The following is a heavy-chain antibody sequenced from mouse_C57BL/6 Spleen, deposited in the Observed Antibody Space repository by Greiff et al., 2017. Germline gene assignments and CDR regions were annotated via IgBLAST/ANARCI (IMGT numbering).Heavy chain of an antibody. CDR2: IDPSDSYT. Sequence: QVQLQQSGAELVRPGTSVKLSCKASGYTFTSYWMHWVKQRPGQGLEWIGVIDPSDSYTNYNQKFKGKATLTVDTSSSTAYMQLSSLTSEESAVYYCAKGQRRDCWGQGTTLTVSS. CDR1: GYTFTSYW. D-gene: IGHD3-3*01. CDR3: AKGQRRDC. V-gene: IGHV1-59*01. J-gene: IGHJ2*01.